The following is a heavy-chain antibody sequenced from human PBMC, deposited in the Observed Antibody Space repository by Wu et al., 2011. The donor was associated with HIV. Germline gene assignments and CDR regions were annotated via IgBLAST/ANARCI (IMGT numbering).Heavy chain of an antibody. Sequence: QVQVVQSGAAVKKPGSSVKVSCKASGGDFSSYAIAWVRLAPGQGLEWMGGIIPMYGQGHYAQKWQGRITITADESTSTVYMEVSSLTFEDTAIYYCAISTVTTSYFDYWGQGTQVTISS. CDR2: IIPMYGQG. D-gene: IGHD4-17*01. V-gene: IGHV1-69*12. CDR3: AISTVTTSYFDY. J-gene: IGHJ4*02. CDR1: GGDFSSYA.